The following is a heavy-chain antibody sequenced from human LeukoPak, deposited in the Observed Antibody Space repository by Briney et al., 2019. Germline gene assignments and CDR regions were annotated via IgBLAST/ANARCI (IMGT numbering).Heavy chain of an antibody. J-gene: IGHJ4*02. CDR3: VKRGATVRRTYFFDS. Sequence: GGSLRLSCVASGFTFNAFGMHWVRQAPGKGLERVAFIRYDGNDKYYSGSVEGRFTISRDNPKNTLYLQMNSLRVEDTSFYYCVKRGATVRRTYFFDSWGQGALVTVSS. CDR2: IRYDGNDK. D-gene: IGHD1-26*01. CDR1: GFTFNAFG. V-gene: IGHV3-30*02.